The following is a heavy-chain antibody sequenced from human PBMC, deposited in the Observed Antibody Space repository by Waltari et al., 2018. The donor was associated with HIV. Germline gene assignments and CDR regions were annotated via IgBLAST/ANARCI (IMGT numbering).Heavy chain of an antibody. CDR3: AKDRTVAAI. Sequence: VQLVVSGGGVVQTRGSLRLACAASGHRSSSYGMHWVRQATGKGLECVAVRWHYGFNKHYPASVKGRFTIARDNSKNTLYLQMSSLRAEDTAMYYCAKDRTVAAIWGQGTMVTVSS. V-gene: IGHV3-30*02. CDR2: RWHYGFNK. D-gene: IGHD4-17*01. J-gene: IGHJ3*02. CDR1: GHRSSSYG.